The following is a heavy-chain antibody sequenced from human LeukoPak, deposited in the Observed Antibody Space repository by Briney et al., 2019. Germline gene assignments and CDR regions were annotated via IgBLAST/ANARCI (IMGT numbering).Heavy chain of an antibody. D-gene: IGHD3-10*01. CDR1: GFTFSNYW. CDR2: INSDGRII. CDR3: ARGRGWYFDL. Sequence: GRSLRLSCAACGFTFSNYWMHWVRQVPGKGLVWVSDINSDGRIINYADSVKGRFTSSRDNAKNTLYLQMNSLRVEDTAVYYCARGRGWYFDLWGRGTLVTVSS. V-gene: IGHV3-74*01. J-gene: IGHJ2*01.